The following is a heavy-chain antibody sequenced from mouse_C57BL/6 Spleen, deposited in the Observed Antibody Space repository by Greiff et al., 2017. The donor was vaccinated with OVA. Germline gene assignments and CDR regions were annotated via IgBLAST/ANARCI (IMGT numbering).Heavy chain of an antibody. V-gene: IGHV3-6*01. D-gene: IGHD2-3*01. CDR3: ARERDGYPAWFAY. CDR2: ISYDGSN. CDR1: GYSITSGYY. Sequence: EVQLLESGPGLVKPSQSLSLTCSVTGYSITSGYYWNWIRQFPGNKLEWMGYISYDGSNNYNPSLKNRISITRDTSKNQFFLKLNSVTTEDTATYYCARERDGYPAWFAYWGQGTLVTVSA. J-gene: IGHJ3*01.